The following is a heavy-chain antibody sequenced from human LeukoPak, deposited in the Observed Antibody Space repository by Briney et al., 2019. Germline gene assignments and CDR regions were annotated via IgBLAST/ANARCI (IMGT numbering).Heavy chain of an antibody. CDR1: GFIFQNYA. D-gene: IGHD2-15*01. Sequence: PGGSLRLSCAASGFIFQNYAFRWVRQAPGKWLEWLSGIGGNDFITEYADSVKGRFTISSDNSRNTLYLQMKSLRADDTAIYYCAKGFGYRHTAFDIRGQGTMVTVSS. CDR2: IGGNDFIT. CDR3: AKGFGYRHTAFDI. J-gene: IGHJ3*02. V-gene: IGHV3-23*01.